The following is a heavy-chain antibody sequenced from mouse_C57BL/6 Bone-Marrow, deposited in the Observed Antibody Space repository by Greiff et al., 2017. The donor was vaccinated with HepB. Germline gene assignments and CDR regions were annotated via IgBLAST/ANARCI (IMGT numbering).Heavy chain of an antibody. CDR2: INPNYGTT. Sequence: VQLQQSGPELVKPGASVKISCKASGYSFTDYNMNWVKQSNGKSLEWIGVINPNYGTTSYNQKFKGKATLTVDQSSSTAYMQLNSLTSEDSAVYYCARASASYSNYDNYAMDYWGQGTSVTVSS. J-gene: IGHJ4*01. D-gene: IGHD2-5*01. CDR1: GYSFTDYN. V-gene: IGHV1-39*01. CDR3: ARASASYSNYDNYAMDY.